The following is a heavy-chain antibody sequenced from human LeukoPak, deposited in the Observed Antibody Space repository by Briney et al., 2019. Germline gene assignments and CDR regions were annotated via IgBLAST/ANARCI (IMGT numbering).Heavy chain of an antibody. CDR2: ISSSRSYI. CDR3: ARDHCSSTSCFPSGTNYFDS. CDR1: GFTFSSYT. J-gene: IGHJ4*02. V-gene: IGHV3-21*01. Sequence: PGGSLGLSCAASGFTFSSYTMNWVRQAPGKGLEWVSSISSSRSYIHNADSVKGRFTISRDNAKNSLYLQMNSLRAEDTAVYYCARDHCSSTSCFPSGTNYFDSWGQGTPVTVSS. D-gene: IGHD2-2*01.